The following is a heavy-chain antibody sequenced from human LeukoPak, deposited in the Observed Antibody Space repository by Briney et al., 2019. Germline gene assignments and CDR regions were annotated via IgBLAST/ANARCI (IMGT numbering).Heavy chain of an antibody. J-gene: IGHJ1*01. CDR2: IYYSGST. V-gene: IGHV4-31*03. Sequence: SETLSLTCTVSGGSISSGGYYWSWIRQHPGKGLEWIGYIYYSGSTYYNPSLKSRVTISVDTSKNQFSLKLSSVTAADTAVYYCARDHDCGGDCWYFQHWGRAPWSPSPQ. CDR1: GGSISSGGYY. CDR3: ARDHDCGGDCWYFQH. D-gene: IGHD2-21*02.